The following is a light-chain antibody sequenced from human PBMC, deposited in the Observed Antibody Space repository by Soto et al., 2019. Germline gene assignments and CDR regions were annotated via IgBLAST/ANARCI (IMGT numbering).Light chain of an antibody. CDR2: DAS. CDR1: QSVTNS. CDR3: QQHISWPLT. Sequence: EIVLTQSPATLSLSPGERATLSCRASQSVTNSLAWYQQKPGQAPRLLVYDASNRATGIPTRFSGSGSGTDFTLTISNLEPEDFAVYYCQQHISWPLTFGGGTQ. V-gene: IGKV3-11*01. J-gene: IGKJ4*01.